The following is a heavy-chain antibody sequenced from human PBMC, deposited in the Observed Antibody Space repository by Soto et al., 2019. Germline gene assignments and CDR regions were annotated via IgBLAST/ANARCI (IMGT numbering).Heavy chain of an antibody. Sequence: QVRLVESGGGVVQPGRSLRLSCATSGFTFSRSAMHWVRQAPGKGLEWVALISYDGDNKYYADSVRGRFTISRDNSNNTLYLQISSLRAEDTAVYYCAGLTAYHSYNAFDIWGQGTMVTVSS. J-gene: IGHJ3*02. CDR2: ISYDGDNK. CDR3: AGLTAYHSYNAFDI. D-gene: IGHD3-9*01. V-gene: IGHV3-30-3*01. CDR1: GFTFSRSA.